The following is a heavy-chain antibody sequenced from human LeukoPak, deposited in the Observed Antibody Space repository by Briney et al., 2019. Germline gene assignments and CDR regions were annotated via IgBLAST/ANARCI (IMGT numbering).Heavy chain of an antibody. J-gene: IGHJ3*02. Sequence: SETLSLTCAVYGGSFSGYYWSWIRQPPGKGLEWIGEINHSGSTNYNPSLRSRVTISVDTSKNQFSLKLSSVTAADTAVYYCARGTGDPEDAFDIWGQGTMVTVSS. CDR2: INHSGST. V-gene: IGHV4-34*01. CDR3: ARGTGDPEDAFDI. D-gene: IGHD1-14*01. CDR1: GGSFSGYY.